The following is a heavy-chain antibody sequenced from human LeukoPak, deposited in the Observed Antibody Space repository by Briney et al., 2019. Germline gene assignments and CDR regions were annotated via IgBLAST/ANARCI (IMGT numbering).Heavy chain of an antibody. J-gene: IGHJ4*02. V-gene: IGHV3-48*01. Sequence: PGGTLRLSCAASGFTFSSYGMSWVRQAPGKGLEWVSYISSLSGTIYYADSVRGRFIISRDNAQNSLFLQMNRLRAEDTAVYYCVRDQGGAVSYWGQGTLVTVSS. CDR3: VRDQGGAVSY. CDR1: GFTFSSYG. D-gene: IGHD3-16*01. CDR2: ISSLSGTI.